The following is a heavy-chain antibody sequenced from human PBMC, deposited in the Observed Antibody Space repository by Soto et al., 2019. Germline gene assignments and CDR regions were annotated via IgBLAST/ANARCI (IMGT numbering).Heavy chain of an antibody. CDR3: ARSRGSAYDYYYGMDV. CDR2: IYYSGST. Sequence: SETLSLTCTVSGGSIRSYYWSWIRQPPGKGLEWIGYIYYSGSTNYNPSLKSRVTISVDTSKNQFSLKLSSVTAADTAVYYCARSRGSAYDYYYGMDVWGQGTTVTVSS. J-gene: IGHJ6*02. CDR1: GGSIRSYY. D-gene: IGHD2-2*01. V-gene: IGHV4-59*01.